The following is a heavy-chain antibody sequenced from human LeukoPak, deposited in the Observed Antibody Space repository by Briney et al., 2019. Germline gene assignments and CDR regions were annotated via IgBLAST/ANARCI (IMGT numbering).Heavy chain of an antibody. D-gene: IGHD5-24*01. CDR2: VNHSGNT. V-gene: IGHV4-34*01. CDR1: GGSFSGHY. J-gene: IGHJ6*03. Sequence: SETLSLTCAVYGGSFSGHYWSWIRQPPGKGLEWVGEVNHSGNTNYNPSLKSRVTISVDASKNQFSLKLSSVTAADTAVYYCASRGGYKFRFTDYYYYYMDVWGNGTTVTVSS. CDR3: ASRGGYKFRFTDYYYYYMDV.